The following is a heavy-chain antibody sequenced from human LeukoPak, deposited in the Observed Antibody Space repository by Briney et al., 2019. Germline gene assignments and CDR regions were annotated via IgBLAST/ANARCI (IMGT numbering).Heavy chain of an antibody. CDR2: INHSGST. J-gene: IGHJ4*02. D-gene: IGHD6-6*01. V-gene: IGHV4-34*01. CDR1: GGSFSGCY. CDR3: ARGRVYGYYFDY. Sequence: SETLSLTCAVYGGSFSGCYWSWIRQPPGKGLEWIGEINHSGSTNYNPSLKSRVTISVDTSKNQFSLKLSSVTAADTAVYYCARGRVYGYYFDYWGQGTLVTVSS.